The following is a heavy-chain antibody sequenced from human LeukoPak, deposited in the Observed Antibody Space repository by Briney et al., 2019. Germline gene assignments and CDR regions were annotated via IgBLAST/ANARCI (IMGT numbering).Heavy chain of an antibody. J-gene: IGHJ4*02. CDR2: ISAYNGNT. Sequence: ASVKVSCKASGYSFTSYYMHWVRQPPGRGLEWMGWISAYNGNTNNAQKLQGRVTMTPDTSTSTGYMELRSLRSDDTTVYYCARGVQLLENLNFDYWGQETLVTVSS. D-gene: IGHD6-19*01. CDR1: GYSFTSYY. V-gene: IGHV1-18*04. CDR3: ARGVQLLENLNFDY.